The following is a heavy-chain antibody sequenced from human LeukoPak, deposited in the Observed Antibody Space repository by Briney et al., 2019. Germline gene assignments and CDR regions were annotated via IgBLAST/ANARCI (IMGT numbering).Heavy chain of an antibody. D-gene: IGHD5-12*01. V-gene: IGHV4-59*01. CDR1: GGSISKYY. CDR2: IYYFGST. J-gene: IGHJ5*02. CDR3: TSLNSGYGGWFDH. Sequence: SETLSLTCTVSGGSISKYYWSWIRQPPGKGLEWIGYIYYFGSTNYNPSLKSRVTISVDTSKNQFSLKLSSVTAADTAVYYCTSLNSGYGGWFDHWGQGTLVTVSS.